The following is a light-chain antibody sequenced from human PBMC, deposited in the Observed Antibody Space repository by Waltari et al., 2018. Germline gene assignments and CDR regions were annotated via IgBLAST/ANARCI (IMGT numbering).Light chain of an antibody. CDR3: CSYAGTNTWV. CDR2: EVS. J-gene: IGLJ2*01. Sequence: QSALTQPASVSASPGQSTTISCNGTSSDVGDYNLVSWYQQHPAKAPQLLIFEVSKRPTGVSNRFSASKSGNTASMTISGLQAEDEATYHCCSYAGTNTWVFGGGTKVTVL. V-gene: IGLV2-23*02. CDR1: SSDVGDYNL.